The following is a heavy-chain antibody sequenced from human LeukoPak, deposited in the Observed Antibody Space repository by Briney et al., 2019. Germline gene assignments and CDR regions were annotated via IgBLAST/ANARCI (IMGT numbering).Heavy chain of an antibody. CDR3: ARVYSGSYFLGD. D-gene: IGHD1-26*01. V-gene: IGHV3-33*01. CDR1: GFTFSSYG. CDR2: IWYDGSNK. J-gene: IGHJ4*02. Sequence: GRSLRLSCAASGFTFSSYGMHWVRQAPGKGPEWVAVIWYDGSNKYYADSVKGRFTISRDNSKNTLYLQMNSLRAEDTAVYYCARVYSGSYFLGDWGQGTLVTVSS.